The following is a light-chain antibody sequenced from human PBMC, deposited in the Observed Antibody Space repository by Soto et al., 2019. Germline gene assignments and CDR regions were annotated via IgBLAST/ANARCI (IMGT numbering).Light chain of an antibody. J-gene: IGKJ5*01. CDR3: QQYNNWPPIT. Sequence: IQMTQSPSTLSGSVGDRVTITCRASQTISSWLAWYQQKPGKAPKLLIYKASTLKSGVPSRFSGSGSGTEFTLTISSLQPDDFATYYCQQYNNWPPITFGQGTRLEIK. CDR1: QTISSW. CDR2: KAS. V-gene: IGKV1-5*03.